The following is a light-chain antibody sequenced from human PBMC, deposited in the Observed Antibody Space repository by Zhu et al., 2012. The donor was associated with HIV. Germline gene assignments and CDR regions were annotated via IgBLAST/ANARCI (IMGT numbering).Light chain of an antibody. V-gene: IGKV1-9*01. CDR2: AAS. CDR3: QHSGT. Sequence: DVQLTQSPSLLSASVGDRVTITCRASEGIGTYLAWYQQKPGKAPNLLMYAASTLQPGVPSRFSGSGSATEFTLTISGLQPDDFGTYYCQHSGTFGQGTKVEIK. CDR1: EGIGTY. J-gene: IGKJ1*01.